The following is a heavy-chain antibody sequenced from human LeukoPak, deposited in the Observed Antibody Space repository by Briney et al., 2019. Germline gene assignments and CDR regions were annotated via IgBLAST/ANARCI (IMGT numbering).Heavy chain of an antibody. V-gene: IGHV3-21*01. CDR3: VKGDSGSAVDY. D-gene: IGHD1-26*01. J-gene: IGHJ4*02. CDR1: GFTFSSYI. Sequence: GGSLRLSCAASGFTFSSYIMNWVRQAPGKGLEWVSYITSSSSHIYYADSVKGRFTISRDNSKNTLYLQMSSLRAEDTAVYYCVKGDSGSAVDYWGQGTLVTVSS. CDR2: ITSSSSHI.